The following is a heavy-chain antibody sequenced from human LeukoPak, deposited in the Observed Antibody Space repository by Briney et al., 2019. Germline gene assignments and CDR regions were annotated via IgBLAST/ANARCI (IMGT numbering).Heavy chain of an antibody. V-gene: IGHV1-2*02. Sequence: ASVNVSRKASRYTLTGYYMHWLRQAPGQGLEWMGWINPNSGGTNYAQQFQGRVTMTTDTSTSTADMELRSLRSDDTAVYYCARGPHEFSSGWSHFGYWGQGTLVTVSS. D-gene: IGHD6-19*01. J-gene: IGHJ4*02. CDR2: INPNSGGT. CDR3: ARGPHEFSSGWSHFGY. CDR1: RYTLTGYY.